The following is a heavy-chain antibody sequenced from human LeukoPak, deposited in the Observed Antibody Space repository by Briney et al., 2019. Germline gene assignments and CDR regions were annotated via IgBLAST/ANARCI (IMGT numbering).Heavy chain of an antibody. CDR1: GFTFISYA. Sequence: GGSLRLSCAASGFTFISYAMSWVRQAPGQGLEWVSYIRSDSSIIYYADSVQGRFTISRDNGKNSLYLQMNSLRAEDTAVYFCARVQAGKWDFDYWGQGTLVTVSS. J-gene: IGHJ4*02. V-gene: IGHV3-48*01. CDR3: ARVQAGKWDFDY. CDR2: IRSDSSII. D-gene: IGHD1-26*01.